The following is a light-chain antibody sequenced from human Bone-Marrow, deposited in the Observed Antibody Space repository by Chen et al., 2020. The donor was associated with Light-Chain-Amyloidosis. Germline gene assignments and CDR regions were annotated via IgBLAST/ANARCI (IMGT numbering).Light chain of an antibody. V-gene: IGLV3-21*02. Sequence: SYVPTQPSSVSVAPGQTPTTACGGNNIGSTSVHWYQQTPGQAPLLVVYDDSDRPSGIPERLSGSNAGNTATLTISRVEAGDEADYYCQVWDRSSDRPVFGGGTKLTVL. CDR1: NIGSTS. CDR2: DDS. J-gene: IGLJ3*02. CDR3: QVWDRSSDRPV.